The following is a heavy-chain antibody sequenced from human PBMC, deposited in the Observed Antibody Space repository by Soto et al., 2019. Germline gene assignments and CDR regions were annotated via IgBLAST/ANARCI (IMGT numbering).Heavy chain of an antibody. CDR1: GGTFSSYA. Sequence: SVKVSCKASGGTFSSYAISWVRQAPGQGLEWMGGIIPIFGTANYAQKFQGRVTITADESTSTAYMGLSSLRSEDTAVYYCARGGGRDGYNFYYYYYYGMDVWGQGTTVTVSS. D-gene: IGHD2-15*01. CDR2: IIPIFGTA. J-gene: IGHJ6*02. V-gene: IGHV1-69*13. CDR3: ARGGGRDGYNFYYYYYYGMDV.